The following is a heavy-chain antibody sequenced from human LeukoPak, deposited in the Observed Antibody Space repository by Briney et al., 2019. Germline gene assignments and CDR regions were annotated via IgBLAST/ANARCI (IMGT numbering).Heavy chain of an antibody. CDR1: GIIFSSYS. J-gene: IGHJ3*02. CDR3: ARDTPPTDYAFDI. D-gene: IGHD3-3*01. Sequence: GGSLRLSCAVSGIIFSSYSMNWVRQAPGKGLEWVSYISSSGSTIYYADSVKGRFTISRDNAKNSLYLQMNSLRAEDTAVYYCARDTPPTDYAFDIWGQGTMVTVSS. V-gene: IGHV3-48*04. CDR2: ISSSGSTI.